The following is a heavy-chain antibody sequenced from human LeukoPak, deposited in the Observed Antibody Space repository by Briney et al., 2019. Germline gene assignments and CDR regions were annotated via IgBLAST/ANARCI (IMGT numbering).Heavy chain of an antibody. D-gene: IGHD2-2*01. CDR3: AKDASARVIDY. Sequence: GGSLRLSCAASGFTFSSYGMHWVRQAPGKGLEWVAVISYDGSNKYYADSVKGRFTISRDNSKNTLYLQMNSLRAEDTAVYYRAKDASARVIDYWGQGTLVTVSS. J-gene: IGHJ4*02. CDR2: ISYDGSNK. V-gene: IGHV3-30*18. CDR1: GFTFSSYG.